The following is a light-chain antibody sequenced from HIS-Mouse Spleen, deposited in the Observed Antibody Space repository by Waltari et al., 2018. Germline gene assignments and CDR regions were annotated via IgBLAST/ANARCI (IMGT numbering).Light chain of an antibody. Sequence: EIVLKQSPGPLSLPPGERATLPCRASQSVSSSYLAWYQQKPGQAPRLLIYGASSRATGIPDRFSGSGSGTDFTLTISRLEPEDFAVYYCQQYGSSPQTFGQGTKVEIK. J-gene: IGKJ1*01. CDR2: GAS. V-gene: IGKV3-20*01. CDR3: QQYGSSPQT. CDR1: QSVSSSY.